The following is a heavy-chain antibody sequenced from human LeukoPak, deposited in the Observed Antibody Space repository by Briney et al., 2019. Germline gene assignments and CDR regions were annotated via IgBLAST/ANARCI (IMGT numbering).Heavy chain of an antibody. Sequence: GASLQISCEASGSIFTNYWIGWVRQLPGKGLEWMGIIYPGDSDTKYSPSFQGQVAISADKSISTAYLQWSSLKASDTAMYYCARPNRGALLDSWGQGTLATVSS. CDR1: GSIFTNYW. V-gene: IGHV5-51*01. CDR2: IYPGDSDT. D-gene: IGHD1-14*01. CDR3: ARPNRGALLDS. J-gene: IGHJ4*02.